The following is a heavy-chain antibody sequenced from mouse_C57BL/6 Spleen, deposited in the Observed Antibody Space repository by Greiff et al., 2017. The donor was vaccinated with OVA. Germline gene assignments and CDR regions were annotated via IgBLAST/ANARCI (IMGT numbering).Heavy chain of an antibody. D-gene: IGHD2-4*01. J-gene: IGHJ3*01. Sequence: EVQLQQSGPELVKPGASVKISCKASGYTFTDYYMNWVKQSHGKSLEWIGDINPNNGGTSYNQKFKGKATLTVDKSSSTAYMELRSLTSEDSAVYYCARGDSYDYDAFAYWGQGTLVTVSA. V-gene: IGHV1-26*01. CDR1: GYTFTDYY. CDR3: ARGDSYDYDAFAY. CDR2: INPNNGGT.